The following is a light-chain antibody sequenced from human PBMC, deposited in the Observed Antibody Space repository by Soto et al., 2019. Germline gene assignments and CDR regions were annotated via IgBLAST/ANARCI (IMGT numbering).Light chain of an antibody. CDR1: QSISTY. V-gene: IGKV1-39*01. Sequence: DIQMPQSPSSLSASVGDRVTITCRASQSISTYLHWYQQKPGTAPKLLIYATSNLQSGVPSRFSGSGSGTDFTLTINSLQPEDFATYYCQQAYSTPWTFGQGTKVDI. CDR2: ATS. CDR3: QQAYSTPWT. J-gene: IGKJ1*01.